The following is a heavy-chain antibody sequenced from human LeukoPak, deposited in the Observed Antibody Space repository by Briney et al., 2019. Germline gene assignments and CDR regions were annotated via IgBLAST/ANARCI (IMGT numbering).Heavy chain of an antibody. CDR1: GGSISSGTYF. J-gene: IGHJ4*02. V-gene: IGHV4-61*01. CDR2: IYYSGST. Sequence: SETLSLTCTVSGGSISSGTYFWNWIRQPPGKGLEWIGYIYYSGSTNYNPSLKSRVTISVDTSKNQFSLKLSSVTAADTAVYYCARHDFRFLDYWGQGTLVTVSS. CDR3: ARHDFRFLDY. D-gene: IGHD3/OR15-3a*01.